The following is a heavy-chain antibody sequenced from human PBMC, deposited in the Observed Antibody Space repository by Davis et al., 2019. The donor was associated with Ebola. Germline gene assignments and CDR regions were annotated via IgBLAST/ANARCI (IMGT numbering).Heavy chain of an antibody. CDR2: ISGSGGST. CDR3: AKSGLSFGVVKYHYGMDV. J-gene: IGHJ6*04. D-gene: IGHD3-3*01. Sequence: PGGSLRLSCAASGFTFAGYAMSWVRQAPGKGLEWVSAISGSGGSTYYADSVKGRFTISRDNSKKTLYLQMNSLRAEDTAVYYCAKSGLSFGVVKYHYGMDVWGKGTTVTVSS. CDR1: GFTFAGYA. V-gene: IGHV3-23*01.